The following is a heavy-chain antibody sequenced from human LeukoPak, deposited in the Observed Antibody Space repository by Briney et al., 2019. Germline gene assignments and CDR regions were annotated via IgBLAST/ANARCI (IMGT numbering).Heavy chain of an antibody. Sequence: SETLSLTCTVSGGSISSYYWSWIRQPPGKGLEWIGYIYYSGSTNYNPSLKSRVTMSVDTSKNQFSLKLSSVTAADTAVYYCAREMSSGYGIDYWGQGTLVTVSS. V-gene: IGHV4-59*12. CDR2: IYYSGST. D-gene: IGHD5-12*01. J-gene: IGHJ4*02. CDR1: GGSISSYY. CDR3: AREMSSGYGIDY.